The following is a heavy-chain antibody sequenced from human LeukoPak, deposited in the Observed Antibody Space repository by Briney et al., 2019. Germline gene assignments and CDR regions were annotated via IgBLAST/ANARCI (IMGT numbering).Heavy chain of an antibody. J-gene: IGHJ4*02. D-gene: IGHD6-13*01. CDR2: ISWNSGSI. CDR3: AKDRDAAGRYYFGY. V-gene: IGHV3-9*01. CDR1: GFTFDDYA. Sequence: PGGSLRLSCAASGFTFDDYAMHWVRQAPGKGLEWVSGISWNSGSIGYADSVKGRFTISRDNAKNSLYLQMNSLRAEDTALYYCAKDRDAAGRYYFGYWGQGTLVTVSS.